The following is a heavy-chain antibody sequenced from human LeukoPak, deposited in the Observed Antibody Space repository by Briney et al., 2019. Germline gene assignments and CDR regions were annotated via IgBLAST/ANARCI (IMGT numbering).Heavy chain of an antibody. D-gene: IGHD2-2*01. CDR2: IYHSGST. J-gene: IGHJ4*02. CDR1: GYSISSGYY. V-gene: IGHV4-38-2*01. CDR3: ARGCSSTSCYY. Sequence: KASETPSLTCAVSGYSISSGYYWGWIRQPPGKGLEWIGSIYHSGSTYYNPSLKSRVTISVDTSKNQFSLKLSSVTAADTAVYYCARGCSSTSCYYWGQGTLVTVSS.